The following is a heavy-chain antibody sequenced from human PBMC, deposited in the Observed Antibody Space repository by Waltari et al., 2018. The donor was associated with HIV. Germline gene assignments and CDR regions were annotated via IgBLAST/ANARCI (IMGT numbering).Heavy chain of an antibody. Sequence: QVELQESGPGLVEPSQSLSLNCSVSGASITKGGFFWGWVRQHPVRGLEWIGYIYYYTGKTLYNPSRRGRVAIAVDTSKNHFSLTMDFGTVSDSAVDTGVMRADCSGSRCWMGGAFDLWGRGTAVIVSS. J-gene: IGHJ3*01. CDR1: GASITKGGFF. V-gene: IGHV4-31*03. CDR2: IYYYTGKT. D-gene: IGHD2-15*01. CDR3: VMRADCSGSRCWMGGAFDL.